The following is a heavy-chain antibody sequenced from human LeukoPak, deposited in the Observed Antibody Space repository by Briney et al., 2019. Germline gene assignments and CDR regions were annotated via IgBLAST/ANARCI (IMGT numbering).Heavy chain of an antibody. D-gene: IGHD4-17*01. CDR1: GFTSTDYY. CDR2: ISISSTTI. CDR3: ARAGRLQYGDYVAFDY. Sequence: GGSLRLSCAASGFTSTDYYMSWIRQAPGKGLEWVSYISISSTTIYYADSVKGRFTFSRDNAKNSLYLQMNSLRDEDTAVYYCARAGRLQYGDYVAFDYWGQGTLVTVSS. J-gene: IGHJ4*02. V-gene: IGHV3-11*01.